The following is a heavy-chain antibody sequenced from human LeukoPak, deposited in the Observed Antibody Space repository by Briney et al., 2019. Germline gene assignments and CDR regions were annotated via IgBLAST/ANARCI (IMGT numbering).Heavy chain of an antibody. Sequence: PGGSLRLSCAASGFTFSNYAMHWARQAPGKGLEWVAVISYDGSNEYYADSVKGRFTISRDNSKNTLYLQMNSLRAEDTAVYYCARSTTVVTAFDYWGQGTLVTVSS. CDR1: GFTFSNYA. CDR2: ISYDGSNE. D-gene: IGHD4-23*01. V-gene: IGHV3-30*04. J-gene: IGHJ4*02. CDR3: ARSTTVVTAFDY.